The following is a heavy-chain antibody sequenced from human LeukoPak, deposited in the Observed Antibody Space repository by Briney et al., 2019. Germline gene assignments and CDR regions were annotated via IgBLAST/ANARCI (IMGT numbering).Heavy chain of an antibody. J-gene: IGHJ4*02. CDR3: ARLGGYNVPFRD. CDR1: GDSISSFY. Sequence: PSETLSLTCSVSGDSISSFYWSWIRQPPGMGLEWIGYIYNSGSTNYNPSLKSRVTISVDTSKNQFSLKLISVTAADTAVYYCARLGGYNVPFRDWGQGTLVTVSS. CDR2: IYNSGST. V-gene: IGHV4-59*08. D-gene: IGHD5-24*01.